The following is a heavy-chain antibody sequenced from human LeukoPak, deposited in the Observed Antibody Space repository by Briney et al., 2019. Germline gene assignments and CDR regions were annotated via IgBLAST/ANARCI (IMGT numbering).Heavy chain of an antibody. CDR3: AKDRRSGYGDSCRDSH. CDR2: ISGSGGST. J-gene: IGHJ4*02. CDR1: GFTFSSYA. D-gene: IGHD4-17*01. V-gene: IGHV3-23*01. Sequence: GGSLRLSSAASGFTFSSYAMSWVCQAPGKGLWRVSAISGSGGSTYYAVSVTGRFTISRDNSKNTLYLQMNSLRGEETAVYYCAKDRRSGYGDSCRDSHWGQGTLVTVSS.